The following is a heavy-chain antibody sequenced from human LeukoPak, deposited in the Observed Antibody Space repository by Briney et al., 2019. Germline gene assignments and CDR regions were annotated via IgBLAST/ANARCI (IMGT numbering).Heavy chain of an antibody. D-gene: IGHD6-13*01. J-gene: IGHJ4*02. CDR3: AREHSSSWDQFDY. CDR1: GYSFVGYG. Sequence: ASVKVSCKASGYSFVGYGITWVRQAPGQGLERMGWFNPENGNTNYAQKVQGRVTMTADTSTSTSYMELRSLRSDDTAVYYCAREHSSSWDQFDYWGQGTLVTVSS. V-gene: IGHV1-18*01. CDR2: FNPENGNT.